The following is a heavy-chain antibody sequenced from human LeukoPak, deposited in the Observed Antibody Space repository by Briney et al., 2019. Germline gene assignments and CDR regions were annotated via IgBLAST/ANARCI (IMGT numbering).Heavy chain of an antibody. D-gene: IGHD1-26*01. Sequence: ASVKVSCKASGYTFTGYYMHWVRQAPGQGLEWMGWINPNSGGTNYAQKFQGRVIMTRDTSSSTAYMELSRLRSDDTAVYYCARSDSEGATNGYYWGQGTLVTVSS. CDR1: GYTFTGYY. V-gene: IGHV1-2*02. CDR3: ARSDSEGATNGYY. CDR2: INPNSGGT. J-gene: IGHJ4*02.